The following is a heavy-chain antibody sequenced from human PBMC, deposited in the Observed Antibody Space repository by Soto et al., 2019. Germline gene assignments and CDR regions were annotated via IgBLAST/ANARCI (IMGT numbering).Heavy chain of an antibody. D-gene: IGHD2-21*01. Sequence: QLQLQESGSGLVKPSQTLSLTCAVSGGSISSGGYSWSWIRQPPGKGLEWIGYIYYSGSTYYNPSLKSRVTISVDRSKNQFSLKLSSVTAADSAVYYCAGVRGPYCGGECYPPTPNWFDPWGQGTLVTVSS. J-gene: IGHJ5*02. V-gene: IGHV4-30-2*01. CDR3: AGVRGPYCGGECYPPTPNWFDP. CDR2: IYYSGST. CDR1: GGSISSGGYS.